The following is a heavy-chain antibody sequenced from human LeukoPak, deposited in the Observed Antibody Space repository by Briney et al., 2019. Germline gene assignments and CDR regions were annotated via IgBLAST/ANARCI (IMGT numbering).Heavy chain of an antibody. CDR3: ARDRAALIGFHY. CDR1: GYFINSGFY. D-gene: IGHD2-15*01. Sequence: SETLSLTCTVSGYFINSGFYWGRIRQPPGKGLEWIGSIHFSGSTFYNPSLKSRVTISVDTSKNQFSLKLSSLTAADTAVYYCARDRAALIGFHYWGQGTPVTVSS. V-gene: IGHV4-38-2*02. J-gene: IGHJ4*02. CDR2: IHFSGST.